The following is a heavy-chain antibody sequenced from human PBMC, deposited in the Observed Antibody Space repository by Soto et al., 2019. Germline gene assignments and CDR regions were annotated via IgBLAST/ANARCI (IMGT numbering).Heavy chain of an antibody. D-gene: IGHD2-21*01. CDR1: GFTFSSNA. CDR3: AKGRLLGELDY. J-gene: IGHJ4*01. Sequence: AGSLRLSCAASGFTFSSNAMSWVRQAQGKGLEWVSAISGSGGSTYYAGSVKGLFTLSRDNSKNTLYLQMNSLRAEDTAVYYYAKGRLLGELDYWSQGT. CDR2: ISGSGGST. V-gene: IGHV3-23*01.